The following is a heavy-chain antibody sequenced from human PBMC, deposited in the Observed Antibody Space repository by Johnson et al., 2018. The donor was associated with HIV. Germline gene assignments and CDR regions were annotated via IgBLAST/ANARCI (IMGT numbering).Heavy chain of an antibody. CDR3: AKDVGNYWPNAFDI. D-gene: IGHD3-22*01. J-gene: IGHJ3*02. V-gene: IGHV3-30*02. CDR2: IRYDGSTK. Sequence: QVQLVESGGGVVRPGGSLRLSCVASGFAFSGYVMHWVRQAPGKGLDWVTFIRYDGSTKYDADSVNGRFTISRDNANNTLYLQMNSLRAEDTAVYYCAKDVGNYWPNAFDIWGQGTTVTVSS. CDR1: GFAFSGYV.